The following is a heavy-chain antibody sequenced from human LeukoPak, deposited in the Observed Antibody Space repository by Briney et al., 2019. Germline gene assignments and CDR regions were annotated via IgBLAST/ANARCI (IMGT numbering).Heavy chain of an antibody. Sequence: PGGSLRLSCAASGFTFSSYGMHWVRQAPGKGLEWVAVIWYDGSNKYYADSVKGRFTISRDNSKNTLYLQMNSLRAEDTAVYYCARDRGVAMTYFDYWGQGTLVTVSS. CDR3: ARDRGVAMTYFDY. J-gene: IGHJ4*02. CDR2: IWYDGSNK. D-gene: IGHD3-10*01. CDR1: GFTFSSYG. V-gene: IGHV3-33*01.